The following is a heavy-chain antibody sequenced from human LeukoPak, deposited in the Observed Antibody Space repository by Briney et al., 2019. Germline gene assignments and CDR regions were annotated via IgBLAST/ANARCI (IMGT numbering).Heavy chain of an antibody. J-gene: IGHJ6*03. CDR3: ARDRATDQPYYYMDV. D-gene: IGHD1-26*01. V-gene: IGHV1-18*01. CDR2: ISAYNGNT. CDR1: GYTFTSYG. Sequence: ASVKVSCKASGYTFTSYGISWVRQAPGQGLEWMGWISAYNGNTNYAQKLQGRVTMTTDTSTSTAYMELSSLRSEDTAVYYCARDRATDQPYYYMDVWGKGTTVTVSS.